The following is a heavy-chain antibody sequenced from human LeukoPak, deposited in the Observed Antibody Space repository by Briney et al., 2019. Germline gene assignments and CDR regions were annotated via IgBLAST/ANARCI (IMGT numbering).Heavy chain of an antibody. CDR2: IYYSGSS. J-gene: IGHJ4*02. D-gene: IGHD6-19*01. Sequence: SETLSLTCTVSGASISTYYWSWLRQPPGKGLQWIGYIYYSGSSNYNPSLESRVTMSVDTSKNQFSLKLNSVTAVDTAVYYCATLVIGSSSGWYFRYWGQGTLSTVSS. CDR1: GASISTYY. CDR3: ATLVIGSSSGWYFRY. V-gene: IGHV4-59*01.